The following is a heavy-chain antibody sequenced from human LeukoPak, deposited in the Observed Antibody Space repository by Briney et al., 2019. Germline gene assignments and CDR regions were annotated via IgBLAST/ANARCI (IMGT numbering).Heavy chain of an antibody. D-gene: IGHD6-13*01. V-gene: IGHV3-74*01. CDR1: GFTFSSYW. Sequence: GGSLRLSCAASGFTFSSYWMHWVRQAPGKGLVWVSRINSDGSSTNYADSVKGRFTISRDNAKNSLYLQMNSLRAEDTALYYCAKPNLAAAGTDAFDIWGQGTMVTVSS. CDR3: AKPNLAAAGTDAFDI. CDR2: INSDGSST. J-gene: IGHJ3*02.